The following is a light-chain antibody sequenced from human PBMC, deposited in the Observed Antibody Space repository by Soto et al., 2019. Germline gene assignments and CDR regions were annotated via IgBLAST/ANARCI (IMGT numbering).Light chain of an antibody. CDR1: ESVSTN. CDR2: AAS. CDR3: QQYDIDTG. V-gene: IGKV3-15*01. J-gene: IGKJ4*01. Sequence: IVMTQSPATLSVSPGERATLSCRASESVSTNLAWYQQKPGQAPRLLIYAASTRATGIPARFSGSGSRTEFTLTISSLQSEDFAVYYCQQYDIDTGFGGGTKWISN.